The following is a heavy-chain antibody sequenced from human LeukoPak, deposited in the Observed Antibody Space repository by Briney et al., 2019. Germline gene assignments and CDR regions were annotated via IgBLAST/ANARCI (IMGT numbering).Heavy chain of an antibody. V-gene: IGHV3-74*01. J-gene: IGHJ2*01. CDR3: ASDKGPDWYSDL. CDR1: GFTFTSTW. Sequence: GGSLRLSCAASGFTFTSTWMHWVRQAPGKGLVWVSRINTDGSSTTYADSVKGRFTISRDNAKNTLYLQMNSLRVDDTAVYYCASDKGPDWYSDLWGRGTLVTVSS. CDR2: INTDGSST.